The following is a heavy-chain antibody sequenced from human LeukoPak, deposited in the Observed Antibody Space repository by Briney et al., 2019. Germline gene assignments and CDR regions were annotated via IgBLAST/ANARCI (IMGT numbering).Heavy chain of an antibody. Sequence: PGGSLRLSCAASGFTFSSYAMSWVRQAPGKGLEWVSSIGSSNSYIYYADSVKGRFTISRDNAKNSLYLQMNSLRAEDTAVYYCGLQLRGYWGQGTLVTVSS. CDR2: IGSSNSYI. CDR1: GFTFSSYA. D-gene: IGHD5-24*01. CDR3: GLQLRGY. J-gene: IGHJ4*02. V-gene: IGHV3-21*01.